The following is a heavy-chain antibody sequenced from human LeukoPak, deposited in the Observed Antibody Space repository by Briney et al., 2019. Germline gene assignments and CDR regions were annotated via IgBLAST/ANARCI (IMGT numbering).Heavy chain of an antibody. D-gene: IGHD3-16*02. V-gene: IGHV1-2*02. Sequence: ASVKVSCKASGYTFTGYCMHWVRQAPGQGLEWMGWINPNSGGTNYAQKFQGRVTMTRDTSISTAYMELSRLRSDDTAVYYCARDGHYDYVWGSYRGYYYYGMDVWGQGTTVTVSS. CDR1: GYTFTGYC. CDR3: ARDGHYDYVWGSYRGYYYYGMDV. J-gene: IGHJ6*02. CDR2: INPNSGGT.